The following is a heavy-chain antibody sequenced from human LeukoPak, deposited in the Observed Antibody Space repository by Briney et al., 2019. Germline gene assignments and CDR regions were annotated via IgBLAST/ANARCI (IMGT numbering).Heavy chain of an antibody. CDR3: ARGPLLNLLSWYFDL. CDR2: INHSGST. J-gene: IGHJ2*01. Sequence: PSETLSLTCTVSGGSISSNYWSWIRQPPGKGLEWIGEINHSGSTNYNPSLKSRVTISVDTSKNQFSLKLSSVTAADTAVYYCARGPLLNLLSWYFDLWGRGTLVTVSS. CDR1: GGSISSNY. D-gene: IGHD2-15*01. V-gene: IGHV4-34*01.